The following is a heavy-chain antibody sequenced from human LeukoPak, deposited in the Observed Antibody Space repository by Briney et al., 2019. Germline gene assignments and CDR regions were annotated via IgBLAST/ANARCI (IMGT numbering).Heavy chain of an antibody. Sequence: GASVKVSCKASGYTFTGYYMHWVRQAPGQGLEWMGWINPNSGGTNYAQKFQGRVTMTRDTSISTAYMELSRLRSDDTAVYYCARDLEDCRSNSWYFDYWGQGTLGNGSS. CDR1: GYTFTGYY. V-gene: IGHV1-2*02. D-gene: IGHD2-2*01. CDR3: ARDLEDCRSNSWYFDY. CDR2: INPNSGGT. J-gene: IGHJ4*02.